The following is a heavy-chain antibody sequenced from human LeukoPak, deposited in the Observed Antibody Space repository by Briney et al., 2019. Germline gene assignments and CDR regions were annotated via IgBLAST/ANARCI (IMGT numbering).Heavy chain of an antibody. V-gene: IGHV4-34*12. D-gene: IGHD5-12*01. CDR2: IVHSGST. Sequence: SETLSLTCAVYSGSCSGYFWSWIHQPPGKELEWIGEIVHSGSTNYNPSLKSRVTISVDKSKNQFSLKLSSVTAADTAVYYCARRSGYEIDYWGQGTLVTVSS. CDR1: SGSCSGYF. J-gene: IGHJ4*02. CDR3: ARRSGYEIDY.